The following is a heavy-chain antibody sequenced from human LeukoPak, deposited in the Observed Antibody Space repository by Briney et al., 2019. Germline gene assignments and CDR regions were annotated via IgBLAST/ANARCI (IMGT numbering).Heavy chain of an antibody. Sequence: PGGSLRLSCAASGFTFSSYGMHWVRQAPGKGLEWVAFIRYDGSNKYYADSVKGRFTISRDNSKNTLYLQMNSLRAEDTAVYYCAKDLRVLYYFDYWGQGTLVTVSS. J-gene: IGHJ4*02. CDR1: GFTFSSYG. CDR2: IRYDGSNK. V-gene: IGHV3-30*02. D-gene: IGHD4/OR15-4a*01. CDR3: AKDLRVLYYFDY.